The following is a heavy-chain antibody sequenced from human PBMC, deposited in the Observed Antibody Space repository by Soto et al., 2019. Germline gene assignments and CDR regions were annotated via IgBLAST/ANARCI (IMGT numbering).Heavy chain of an antibody. V-gene: IGHV3-33*01. CDR1: GFTFSSYG. CDR3: ARGGVITIFAVVTKGSDAFDI. D-gene: IGHD3-3*01. J-gene: IGHJ3*02. Sequence: GGSLRLSCAASGFTFSSYGMHWVRQAPGKGLEWVAVIWYDGSNKYYADSVKGRFTISRDNSKNTLYLQMNSLRAEDTAVYYCARGGVITIFAVVTKGSDAFDIWGQGTMVTVSS. CDR2: IWYDGSNK.